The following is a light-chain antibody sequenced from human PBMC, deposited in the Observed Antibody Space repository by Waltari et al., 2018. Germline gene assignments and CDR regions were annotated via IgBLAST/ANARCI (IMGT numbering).Light chain of an antibody. V-gene: IGLV2-14*01. Sequence: QSALTQPASVSGSPGQSSTISCTGTSSDVGGYNYVSWYQQHPGKAPKLMIYEYSTRPTGLSQRFSASKSATTASLTIAGLHAEDEADYYCSSYTSSSTLVFGGGTKLTVL. CDR3: SSYTSSSTLV. J-gene: IGLJ2*01. CDR2: EYS. CDR1: SSDVGGYNY.